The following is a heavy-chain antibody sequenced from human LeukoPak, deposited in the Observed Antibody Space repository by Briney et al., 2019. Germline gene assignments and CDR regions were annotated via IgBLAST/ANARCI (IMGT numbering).Heavy chain of an antibody. CDR3: ARSNDSSGYYPFDY. D-gene: IGHD3-22*01. CDR2: IYYSGST. J-gene: IGHJ4*02. V-gene: IGHV4-39*07. Sequence: SETLSLTCTVSGGSISSSSYYWGWIRQPPGKGLEWIGSIYYSGSTYYNPSLKSRVTISVDTSKNQFSLKLSSVTAADTAVYYCARSNDSSGYYPFDYWGQGTLVTVSS. CDR1: GGSISSSSYY.